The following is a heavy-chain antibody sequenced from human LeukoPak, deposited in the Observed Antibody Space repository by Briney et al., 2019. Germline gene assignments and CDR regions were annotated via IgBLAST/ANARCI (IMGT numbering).Heavy chain of an antibody. Sequence: PSETLSLTCAVSGDSISSSRWWAWVRPPPGKGLEWIGEIYHSGSTYYNPSLKSRVTISVDMSKNQISLKLDSVTAADTAVYYCVREGSRGYSYGTWGQGTLVTVSS. CDR2: IYHSGST. CDR1: GDSISSSRW. D-gene: IGHD5-18*01. V-gene: IGHV4-4*02. J-gene: IGHJ4*02. CDR3: VREGSRGYSYGT.